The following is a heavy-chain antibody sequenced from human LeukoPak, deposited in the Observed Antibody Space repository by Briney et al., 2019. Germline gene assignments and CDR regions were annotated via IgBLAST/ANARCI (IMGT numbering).Heavy chain of an antibody. CDR2: ISYDGSNK. CDR1: GFTFSGYP. CDR3: ARECYDSSGYFGY. Sequence: PGGSLRLSCAASGFTFSGYPIHWVRQAPGKGLEWVAVISYDGSNKYYADSVKGRFTISRDNSKNTLYLQMNSLRAEDTAVYYCARECYDSSGYFGYWGQGTLVTVSS. J-gene: IGHJ4*02. D-gene: IGHD3-22*01. V-gene: IGHV3-30-3*01.